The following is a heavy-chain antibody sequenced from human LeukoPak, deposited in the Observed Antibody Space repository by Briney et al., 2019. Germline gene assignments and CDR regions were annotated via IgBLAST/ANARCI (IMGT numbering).Heavy chain of an antibody. V-gene: IGHV3-48*04. J-gene: IGHJ4*02. D-gene: IGHD6-13*01. CDR3: ASIPSRKQLVDY. CDR1: GFTFSSYS. CDR2: ISSSGSTI. Sequence: GGSLRLSCAASGFTFSSYSMNWVRQAPGKGLEWVSYISSSGSTIYYADSVRGRFTISRDNPKNSLYLQMNSLRAEDTAVYYCASIPSRKQLVDYWGQGTLVTVSS.